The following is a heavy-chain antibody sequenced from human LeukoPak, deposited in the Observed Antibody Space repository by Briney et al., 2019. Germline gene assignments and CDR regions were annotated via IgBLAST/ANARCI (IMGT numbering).Heavy chain of an antibody. CDR3: SREGEGEDGTGHHNWYFDL. Sequence: ASVKVSCKASGYIFTRYGISWVRQAPGQGLEWMGWINPYTANTKYAQKFQGRVTMTTDTSTSTAYMELRSLRSDDTAMYYCSREGEGEDGTGHHNWYFDLWGRGTLVTVSS. D-gene: IGHD2-8*02. V-gene: IGHV1-18*01. J-gene: IGHJ2*01. CDR1: GYIFTRYG. CDR2: INPYTANT.